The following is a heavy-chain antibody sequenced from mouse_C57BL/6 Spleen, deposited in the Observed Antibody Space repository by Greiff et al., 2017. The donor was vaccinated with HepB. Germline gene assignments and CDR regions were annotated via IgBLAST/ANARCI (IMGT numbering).Heavy chain of an antibody. D-gene: IGHD2-1*01. Sequence: QVQLKESGAELVRPGASVTLSCKASGYTFTDYEMHWVKQTPVHGLEWIGAIDPETGGTAYNQKFKGKAILTADKSSSTAYMELRSLTSEDSAVYYCTRGEDGTWYFDVWGTGTTVTVSS. CDR3: TRGEDGTWYFDV. V-gene: IGHV1-15*01. J-gene: IGHJ1*03. CDR1: GYTFTDYE. CDR2: IDPETGGT.